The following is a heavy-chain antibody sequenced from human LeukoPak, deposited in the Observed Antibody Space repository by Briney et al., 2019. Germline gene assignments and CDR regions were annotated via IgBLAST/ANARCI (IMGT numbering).Heavy chain of an antibody. Sequence: ASVEVSCKASGYTFTSYGISWVRQAPGQGLEWMGWISAYNGNTNYAQKLQGRVTMTTDTSTSTAYMELRSLRSDDTAVYYCARDSITIFGVVILSETDYWGQGTLVTVSS. V-gene: IGHV1-18*01. J-gene: IGHJ4*02. CDR3: ARDSITIFGVVILSETDY. CDR1: GYTFTSYG. CDR2: ISAYNGNT. D-gene: IGHD3-3*01.